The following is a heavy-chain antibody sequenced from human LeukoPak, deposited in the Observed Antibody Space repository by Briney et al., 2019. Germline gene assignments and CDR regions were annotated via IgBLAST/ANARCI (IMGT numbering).Heavy chain of an antibody. Sequence: SETLSLTCTVSGGSISSSSYYWGWIRQPPGKGLEWIESIYYSGSTYYNPSLKSRVTISVDTSKNQFSLKLSSVTAADTAVYYCARQGGSYFDYWGQGTLVTVSS. CDR3: ARQGGSYFDY. J-gene: IGHJ4*02. V-gene: IGHV4-39*01. D-gene: IGHD3-16*01. CDR1: GGSISSSSYY. CDR2: IYYSGST.